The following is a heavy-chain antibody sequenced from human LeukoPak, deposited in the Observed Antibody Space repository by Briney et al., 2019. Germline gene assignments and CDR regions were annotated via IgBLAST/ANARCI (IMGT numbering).Heavy chain of an antibody. V-gene: IGHV4-34*01. CDR2: INHSGST. J-gene: IGHJ3*02. CDR1: GGSFSGYY. CDR3: CQLAPSDAFDI. Sequence: SETLSLTCAVYGGSFSGYYWSWIRQPPGKGLEWIGEINHSGSTNYNPSLKSRVTISVDTSKNQFSLKLSSVTAADTAVYYCCQLAPSDAFDIWGQGTMVTVSS. D-gene: IGHD6-6*01.